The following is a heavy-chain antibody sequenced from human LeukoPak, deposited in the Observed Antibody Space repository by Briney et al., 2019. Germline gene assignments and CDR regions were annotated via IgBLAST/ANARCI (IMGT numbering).Heavy chain of an antibody. J-gene: IGHJ6*02. Sequence: SVKVSCKASGGTFSSYAISWVRQAPGQGLEWMGGINPIFGTANYAQKFQGRVTITADESTSTAYMELSSLRSEDTAVYYCARDASREGGYDFWSGSYYYYYGMDVWGQGTTVTVSS. D-gene: IGHD3-3*01. CDR3: ARDASREGGYDFWSGSYYYYYGMDV. CDR2: INPIFGTA. V-gene: IGHV1-69*13. CDR1: GGTFSSYA.